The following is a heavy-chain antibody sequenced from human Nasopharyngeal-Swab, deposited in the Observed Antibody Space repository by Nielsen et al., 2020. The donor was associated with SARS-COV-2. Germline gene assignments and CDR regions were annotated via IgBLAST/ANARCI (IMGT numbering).Heavy chain of an antibody. CDR1: GGFVSSSNW. V-gene: IGHV4-4*02. CDR3: ARGVPITLVGVVSSGGNQFDP. CDR2: IYHSGST. D-gene: IGHD3-3*01. Sequence: SETLSLTCAVSGGFVSSSNWWSWVRQPPRKGLEWIGEIYHSGSTNYNPSLKSRVTISVDKSKNQFSLKLSSVTAADTAVYYCARGVPITLVGVVSSGGNQFDPWGQGTLVTVSS. J-gene: IGHJ5*02.